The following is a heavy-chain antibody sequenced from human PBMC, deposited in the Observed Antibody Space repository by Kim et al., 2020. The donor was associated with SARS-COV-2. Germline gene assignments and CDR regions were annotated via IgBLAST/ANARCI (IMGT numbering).Heavy chain of an antibody. Sequence: YADSGKGRFTISRDNSKNTLYLQMNSLRAEDTAVYYCAKARIAVAFGMDVWGQGTTVAVSS. CDR3: AKARIAVAFGMDV. J-gene: IGHJ6*02. V-gene: IGHV3-23*01. D-gene: IGHD6-19*01.